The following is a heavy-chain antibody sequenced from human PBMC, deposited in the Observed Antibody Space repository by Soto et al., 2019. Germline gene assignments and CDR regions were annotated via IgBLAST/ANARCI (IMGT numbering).Heavy chain of an antibody. CDR1: GCTFTVTY. D-gene: IGHD2-2*01. CDR2: INPNSGGT. J-gene: IGHJ5*01. Sequence: ASVQVSCKASGCTFTVTYMHWVRQTPVQGLEWMGWINPNSGGTNYAQKFQGRVTMTRDTSISTAYMELSRLRSDDTAVYYCARERTPVVVPAATGRADLWGEGNLFTFDS. V-gene: IGHV1-2*02. CDR3: ARERTPVVVPAATGRADLWGEGNLFTFDS.